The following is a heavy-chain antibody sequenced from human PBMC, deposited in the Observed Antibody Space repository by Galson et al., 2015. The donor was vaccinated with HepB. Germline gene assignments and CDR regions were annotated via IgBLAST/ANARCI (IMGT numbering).Heavy chain of an antibody. CDR1: GFTFSSYA. CDR3: VKADGGVRGARGFDL. J-gene: IGHJ2*01. Sequence: SLRLSCAASGFTFSSYAMHWVRQAPGKGLEYVSAISSNGGSTYYADSVKGRFTISRDNSKNTLYLQMSSLRAEDTAVYYCVKADGGVRGARGFDLWGRGTLVTVSS. V-gene: IGHV3-64D*06. D-gene: IGHD3-10*01. CDR2: ISSNGGST.